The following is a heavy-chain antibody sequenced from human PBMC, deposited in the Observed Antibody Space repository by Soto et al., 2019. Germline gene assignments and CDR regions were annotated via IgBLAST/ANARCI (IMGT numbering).Heavy chain of an antibody. Sequence: SETLSLTCTVSGGSVSSGSYYWSWIRQPPGKGLEWIGYIFYTGSTKYDPSFKSRVTISVDTSKNQFSLKLSSVTAADTAMYYCARLLYYNGSGSYQSSDFWGQGTLVTVS. CDR3: ARLLYYNGSGSYQSSDF. J-gene: IGHJ4*02. D-gene: IGHD3-10*01. CDR1: GGSVSSGSYY. V-gene: IGHV4-61*01. CDR2: IFYTGST.